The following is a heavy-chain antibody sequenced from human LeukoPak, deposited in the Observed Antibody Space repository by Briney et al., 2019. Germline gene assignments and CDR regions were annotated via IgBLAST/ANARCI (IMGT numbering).Heavy chain of an antibody. Sequence: ASVKVSCKASGYTFTNYYIHWVRQAPGQGLEWMGGIIPIFGTANYAQKFQGRVTITADKSTSTAYMELSSLRSEDTAVYYCARDSRGRYSSGWFGDYWGQGTLVTVSS. CDR1: GYTFTNYY. J-gene: IGHJ4*02. CDR2: IIPIFGTA. V-gene: IGHV1-69*06. D-gene: IGHD6-19*01. CDR3: ARDSRGRYSSGWFGDY.